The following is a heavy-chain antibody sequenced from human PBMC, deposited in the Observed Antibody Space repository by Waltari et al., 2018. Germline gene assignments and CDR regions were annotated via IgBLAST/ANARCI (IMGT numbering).Heavy chain of an antibody. CDR2: IYWDDDK. J-gene: IGHJ4*02. V-gene: IGHV2-5*02. Sequence: QITLRESGPTLVKPTQTFTLTCTFSGFSLSTSGVGVGWIRQPPGKALECLALIYWDDDKRYSPSLKSRLTVTKDTSKNQVVLIMTNMDPMDSATYYCAYRRPARDGNNPYYFDSWGQGTLVTVSS. CDR1: GFSLSTSGVG. CDR3: AYRRPARDGNNPYYFDS.